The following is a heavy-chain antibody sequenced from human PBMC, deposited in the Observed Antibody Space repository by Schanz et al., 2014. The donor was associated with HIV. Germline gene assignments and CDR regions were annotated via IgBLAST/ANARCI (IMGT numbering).Heavy chain of an antibody. CDR1: GFTFSNFA. D-gene: IGHD3-22*01. J-gene: IGHJ6*02. Sequence: QVQLAESGGGSVQPGGSLRLSCAASGFTFSNFAMSWVRQAPGKGLEWLAVISYDGRNKKFANSVKGRFTISRDNSKNTVYLQAKSLRPEDTAVYYCAKDRNHYDSRYRGKGNYYYYYGMDVWGQGTTVTVSS. V-gene: IGHV3-30*18. CDR3: AKDRNHYDSRYRGKGNYYYYYGMDV. CDR2: ISYDGRNK.